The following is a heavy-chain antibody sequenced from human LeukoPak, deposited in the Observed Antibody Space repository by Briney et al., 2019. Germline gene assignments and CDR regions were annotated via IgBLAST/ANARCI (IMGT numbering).Heavy chain of an antibody. V-gene: IGHV3-53*01. CDR3: ASRDGYNYVRDN. CDR1: GFTVSSNY. CDR2: IYSGGST. Sequence: GGSLRLSCAASGFTVSSNYMSWVRQAPGKGLEWVSVIYSGGSTYYADSVKGRFTIPRDNSKNTLYLQMNSLRAEDTAVYYCASRDGYNYVRDNWGQGTLVTVSS. J-gene: IGHJ4*02. D-gene: IGHD5-24*01.